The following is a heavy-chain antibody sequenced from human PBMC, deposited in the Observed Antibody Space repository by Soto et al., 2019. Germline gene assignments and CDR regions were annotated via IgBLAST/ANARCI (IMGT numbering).Heavy chain of an antibody. CDR3: ARSIAVAGARYFQH. CDR2: INHCGST. Sequence: QVQLQQWGAGLLKPSETLSLTCAVYGGSFSGYYWSWIRQPPGKGLEWIGEINHCGSTNYNPSLKSRVTISVDTSKNQFSLKLSSVTAADTAVYYCARSIAVAGARYFQHWGQGTLVTVSS. V-gene: IGHV4-34*01. CDR1: GGSFSGYY. J-gene: IGHJ1*01. D-gene: IGHD6-19*01.